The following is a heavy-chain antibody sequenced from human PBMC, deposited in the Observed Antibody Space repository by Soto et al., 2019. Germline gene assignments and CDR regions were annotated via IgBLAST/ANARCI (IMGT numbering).Heavy chain of an antibody. J-gene: IGHJ6*02. Sequence: ASVKVSCKASGYTFTSYGMRWVRQAPGQGLERMGWISAYNGNTNYAQKLQGRVTMTTDTSTSTAYMELRSLRSDDTAVYYCARNFGYYYGMDVWGQGTTVTVSS. D-gene: IGHD3-16*01. V-gene: IGHV1-18*01. CDR3: ARNFGYYYGMDV. CDR1: GYTFTSYG. CDR2: ISAYNGNT.